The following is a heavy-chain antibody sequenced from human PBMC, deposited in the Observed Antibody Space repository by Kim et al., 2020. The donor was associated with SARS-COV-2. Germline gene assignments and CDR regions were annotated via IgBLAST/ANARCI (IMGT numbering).Heavy chain of an antibody. CDR2: ISWNSGSI. CDR3: AKDIGYSSGGFDY. D-gene: IGHD5-18*01. J-gene: IGHJ4*02. CDR1: GFTFDDYA. V-gene: IGHV3-9*01. Sequence: SLRLSCAASGFTFDDYAMHWVRQAPGKGLEWVSGISWNSGSIGYADSVKGRFTISRDNAKNSLYLQMNSLRAEDTALYYCAKDIGYSSGGFDYWGQG.